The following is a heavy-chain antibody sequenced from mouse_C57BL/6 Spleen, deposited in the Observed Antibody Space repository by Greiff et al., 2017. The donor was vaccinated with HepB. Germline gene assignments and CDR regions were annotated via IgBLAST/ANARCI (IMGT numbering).Heavy chain of an antibody. CDR3: AREGNSNYVYFDV. J-gene: IGHJ1*03. CDR2: ISDGGSYT. V-gene: IGHV5-4*01. CDR1: GFTFSSYA. Sequence: EVHLVESGGGLVKPGGSLKLSCAASGFTFSSYAMSWVRQTPEKRLEWVATISDGGSYTYYPDNVKGRFTISRDNAKNNLYLQMSHLKSEDTAMYYCAREGNSNYVYFDVWGTGTTVTVSS. D-gene: IGHD2-5*01.